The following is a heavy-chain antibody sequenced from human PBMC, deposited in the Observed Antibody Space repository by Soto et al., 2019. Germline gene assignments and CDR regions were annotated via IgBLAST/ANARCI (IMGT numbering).Heavy chain of an antibody. J-gene: IGHJ4*02. CDR1: GYTFTGYY. Sequence: ASVKVSCKASGYTFTGYYMHWVRQAPGQGLEWMGWINPNSGGTNYAQKFQGWVTMTRDTSISTAYMELSRLRSDDTAVYYCARDRGGDSGWYSNWGQGTLVTVSS. D-gene: IGHD6-19*01. CDR3: ARDRGGDSGWYSN. CDR2: INPNSGGT. V-gene: IGHV1-2*04.